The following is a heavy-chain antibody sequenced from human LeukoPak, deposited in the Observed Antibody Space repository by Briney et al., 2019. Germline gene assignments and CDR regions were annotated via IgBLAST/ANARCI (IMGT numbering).Heavy chain of an antibody. CDR2: IYHNGNT. CDR1: GGSISSGGYS. J-gene: IGHJ5*02. CDR3: ARGGVFGSNWFDP. D-gene: IGHD3-3*01. V-gene: IGHV4-30-2*01. Sequence: KSSETLSLTCAVSGGSISSGGYSWSWIRQPPGKGLEWIGYIYHNGNTYYNPSLKSRVTISGDRSKNQFSLNLSSVTAADTAVYYCARGGVFGSNWFDPWGQGTLDTVSS.